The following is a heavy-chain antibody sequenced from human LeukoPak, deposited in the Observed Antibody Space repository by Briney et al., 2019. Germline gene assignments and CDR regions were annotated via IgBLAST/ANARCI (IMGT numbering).Heavy chain of an antibody. CDR2: IYHSGST. J-gene: IGHJ6*03. V-gene: IGHV4-59*08. D-gene: IGHD1-26*01. Sequence: SETLSLTCTVSGGSISSYYWSWIRQPPGKGLEWIGYIYHSGSTYYNPSLKSRVTISVDRSKNQFSLKLSSVTAADTAVYYCARQKSGTPGYYYYMDVWGKGTTVTVSS. CDR3: ARQKSGTPGYYYYMDV. CDR1: GGSISSYY.